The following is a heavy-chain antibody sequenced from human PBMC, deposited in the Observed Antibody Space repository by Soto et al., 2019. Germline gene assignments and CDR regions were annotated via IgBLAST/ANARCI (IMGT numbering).Heavy chain of an antibody. D-gene: IGHD2-2*01. V-gene: IGHV4-34*01. J-gene: IGHJ6*03. CDR3: ASLVVPAATNYYYYYMDV. CDR2: INHSGST. Sequence: SETLSLTCAVYGGYFSGYYWSWIRQPPGKGLEWIGEINHSGSTNYNPSLKSRVTISVDTSKNQFSLKLSSVTAADTAVYYCASLVVPAATNYYYYYMDVWGKGTTVTVSS. CDR1: GGYFSGYY.